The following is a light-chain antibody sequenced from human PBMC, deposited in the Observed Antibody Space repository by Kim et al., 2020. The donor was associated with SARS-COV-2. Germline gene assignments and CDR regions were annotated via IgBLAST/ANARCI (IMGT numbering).Light chain of an antibody. CDR1: DIGSKS. CDR3: QVWDSSSDHLWV. J-gene: IGLJ3*02. V-gene: IGLV3-21*04. CDR2: YDS. Sequence: GKTTRITCGGNDIGSKSVHWYQRKPGQAPVLVIYYDSDRPSGIPERFSGSNSGNTATLTISRVEAGDEANYYCQVWDSSSDHLWVFGGGTQLTVL.